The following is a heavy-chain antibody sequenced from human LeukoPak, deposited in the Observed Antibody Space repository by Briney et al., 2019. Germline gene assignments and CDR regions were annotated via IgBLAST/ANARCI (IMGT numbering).Heavy chain of an antibody. Sequence: ASVKVSCKASGYTFTSYYMHWVRQAPGQGLEWMGIINPSGGSTSYAQKFQGRVTITRNTSISTAYMELSSLRSEDTAVYYCARVGCSSTSCYMGIHYYYYYYMDVWGKGTTVTVSS. D-gene: IGHD2-2*02. V-gene: IGHV1-46*01. CDR2: INPSGGST. CDR3: ARVGCSSTSCYMGIHYYYYYYMDV. J-gene: IGHJ6*03. CDR1: GYTFTSYY.